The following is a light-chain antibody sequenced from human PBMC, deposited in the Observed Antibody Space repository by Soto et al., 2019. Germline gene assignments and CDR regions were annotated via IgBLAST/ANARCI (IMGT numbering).Light chain of an antibody. CDR1: QSVSSY. Sequence: EIVLTQSPATLSLSPGERATLSCRASQSVSSYLAWYQQKPGQAPRLLIYDASNRATGIPARFSGSGSGTDFTLTISSLEPEDVAIYYCQQRSNWLPVTFGGGTKVEIK. CDR2: DAS. J-gene: IGKJ4*01. V-gene: IGKV3-11*01. CDR3: QQRSNWLPVT.